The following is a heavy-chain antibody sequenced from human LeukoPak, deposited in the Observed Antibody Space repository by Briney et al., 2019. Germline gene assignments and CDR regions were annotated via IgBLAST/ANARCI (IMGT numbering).Heavy chain of an antibody. CDR1: GFTFIDYG. CDR2: INWNGGST. Sequence: PGGSLRLSCAASGFTFIDYGMSWVRQAPGKGLEWVSGINWNGGSTGYAASVKGRFTISRDNAKNSLYLQMNSLRAEDTALYYCARTSPHDYYFDYWGQGTLVTVSS. J-gene: IGHJ4*02. D-gene: IGHD2-21*02. V-gene: IGHV3-20*04. CDR3: ARTSPHDYYFDY.